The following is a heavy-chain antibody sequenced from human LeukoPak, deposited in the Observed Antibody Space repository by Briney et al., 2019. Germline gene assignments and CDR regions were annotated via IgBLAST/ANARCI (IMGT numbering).Heavy chain of an antibody. V-gene: IGHV3-7*01. CDR2: IKQDGSEK. J-gene: IGHJ4*02. CDR1: GFTFSSYW. CDR3: ARDLFDY. Sequence: GGSPRLSCAVSGFTFSSYWMNRVRQAPGKGLEWVANIKQDGSEKYYVDSVKGRFTISRDNVKNSLYLQMNSLRAEDTAVYYCARDLFDYWGQGTLVTVSS.